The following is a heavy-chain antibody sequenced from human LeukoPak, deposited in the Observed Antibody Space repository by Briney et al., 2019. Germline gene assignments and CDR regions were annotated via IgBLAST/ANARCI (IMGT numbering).Heavy chain of an antibody. D-gene: IGHD3-22*01. CDR2: INPSGGST. V-gene: IGHV1-46*01. J-gene: IGHJ3*02. CDR3: ARTDFYYDSSGYYYGLWGDDAFDI. CDR1: GYTFTSYY. Sequence: ALVKVSCKASGYTFTSYYMHWVRQAPGQGLEWMGIINPSGGSTSYAQKFQGRVTMTRDTSTSTVYMELSSLRSEDTAVYYCARTDFYYDSSGYYYGLWGDDAFDIWGQGTMVTVSS.